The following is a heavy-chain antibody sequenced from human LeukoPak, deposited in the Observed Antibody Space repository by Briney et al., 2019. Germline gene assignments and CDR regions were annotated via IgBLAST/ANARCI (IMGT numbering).Heavy chain of an antibody. CDR3: AREKTYYYGSGDETWFDP. Sequence: GGSLRLSCAASGFTFSSYSMNWVRQAPGKGLEWVSYISSSSSTIYYADSVKGRFTISRGNAKNSLYLQMNSLRAEDTAVYYCAREKTYYYGSGDETWFDPWGQGTLVTVSS. J-gene: IGHJ5*02. V-gene: IGHV3-48*04. CDR1: GFTFSSYS. CDR2: ISSSSSTI. D-gene: IGHD3-10*01.